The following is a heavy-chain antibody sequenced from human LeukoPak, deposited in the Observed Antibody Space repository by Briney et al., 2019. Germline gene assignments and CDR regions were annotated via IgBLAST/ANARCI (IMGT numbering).Heavy chain of an antibody. D-gene: IGHD6-13*01. CDR3: ARDLAIAAAGFFDY. CDR1: GFTFSRYG. Sequence: GGPLTLSCAASGFTFSRYGMHWVRQAPGKGLEWVADMWYDGSNKYYADSVKGRFTISRNNSRNTLYLQINSLRAEDTAVYYCARDLAIAAAGFFDYWGQGTLVTVSS. J-gene: IGHJ4*02. V-gene: IGHV3-33*01. CDR2: MWYDGSNK.